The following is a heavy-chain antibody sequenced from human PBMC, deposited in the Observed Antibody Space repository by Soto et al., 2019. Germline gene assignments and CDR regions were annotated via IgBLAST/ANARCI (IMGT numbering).Heavy chain of an antibody. CDR2: IYYTGTT. CDR1: GGSVNSGGYY. Sequence: QVHLQESGPGLVKPSQTLSLTCTISGGSVNSGGYYWSWIRQHPATGLEWIGHIYYTGTTYYNPSLKSRVSISLDTSNNQFSLWLTSVTAADTAVYYCVTGDAWRILVAYWGQGALVTVSS. D-gene: IGHD2-15*01. CDR3: VTGDAWRILVAY. J-gene: IGHJ4*02. V-gene: IGHV4-31*03.